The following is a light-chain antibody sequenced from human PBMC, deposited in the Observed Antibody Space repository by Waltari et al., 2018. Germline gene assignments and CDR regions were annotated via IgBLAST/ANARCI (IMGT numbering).Light chain of an antibody. J-gene: IGKJ4*01. Sequence: EIVLTQSPATLSLSPGERATLSGRASQSVSSYLAWYQQKPGQAPRLLIYDASNRATGIPARFSGSGSGTDFTLTISSLEPEDFAVYYCQQRSNWLFGGGTKVEIK. V-gene: IGKV3-11*01. CDR1: QSVSSY. CDR2: DAS. CDR3: QQRSNWL.